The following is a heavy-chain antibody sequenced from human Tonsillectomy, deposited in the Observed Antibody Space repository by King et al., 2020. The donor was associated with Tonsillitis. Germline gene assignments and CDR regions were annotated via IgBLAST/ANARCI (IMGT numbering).Heavy chain of an antibody. Sequence: VQLVESGGGLVQPGGSLRLSCAASGFTFSSYSMNWVRQAPGKGLEWVSYIISSSSTIYYADSVKGRFTISRDNAKNSLYLQMNSLRAEDTAVYYCASPGARDTAMVGYWGQGTLVTVSS. J-gene: IGHJ4*02. CDR3: ASPGARDTAMVGY. V-gene: IGHV3-48*01. CDR2: IISSSSTI. D-gene: IGHD5-18*01. CDR1: GFTFSSYS.